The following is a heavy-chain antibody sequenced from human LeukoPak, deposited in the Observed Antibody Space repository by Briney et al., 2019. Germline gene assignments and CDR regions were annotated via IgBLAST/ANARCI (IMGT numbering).Heavy chain of an antibody. CDR2: IYYSGST. CDR1: GGSISSYY. CDR3: ARLTVVRRWFDP. J-gene: IGHJ5*02. D-gene: IGHD4-23*01. V-gene: IGHV4-59*08. Sequence: SETLSLTCTVSGGSISSYYWSWIRQPPGKGLEWIGYIYYSGSTNYNPSLKSRVTISVDTSKNQFSLKLSSVTAADTAVYYCARLTVVRRWFDPWGQGTLVTVSS.